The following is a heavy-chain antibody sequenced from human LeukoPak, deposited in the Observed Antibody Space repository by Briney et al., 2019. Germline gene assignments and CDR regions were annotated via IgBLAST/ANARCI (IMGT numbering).Heavy chain of an antibody. V-gene: IGHV3-23*01. J-gene: IGHJ4*02. Sequence: GSLRLSCEASGVTFSSYAMSWVRQAPGKGLEWVSAISGSGGSTYYADSVKGRFTISRDNSKNTLYLQMNSLRAEDTAVYYCAKASLTTVTPEMDFDYWGQGTLVTVSS. CDR1: GVTFSSYA. D-gene: IGHD4-11*01. CDR2: ISGSGGST. CDR3: AKASLTTVTPEMDFDY.